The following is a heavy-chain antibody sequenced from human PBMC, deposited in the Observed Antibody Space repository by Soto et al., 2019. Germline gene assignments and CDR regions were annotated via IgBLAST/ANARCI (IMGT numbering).Heavy chain of an antibody. Sequence: ASVKVSCKVSGYTLTELSMHWVRQAPGKGLEWMGGFDPEDGETIYAQKFRGRVTMTEDTSTDTAYMELSSLRSEDTAVYYCATLSYCSGGSCYHWGQGTLVTVSS. J-gene: IGHJ5*02. CDR1: GYTLTELS. CDR3: ATLSYCSGGSCYH. D-gene: IGHD2-15*01. CDR2: FDPEDGET. V-gene: IGHV1-24*01.